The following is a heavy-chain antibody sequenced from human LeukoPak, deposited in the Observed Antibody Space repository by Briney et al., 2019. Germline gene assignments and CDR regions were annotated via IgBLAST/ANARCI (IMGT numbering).Heavy chain of an antibody. CDR3: AKTYSSSSSYYYYYYMDV. V-gene: IGHV1-18*01. J-gene: IGHJ6*03. Sequence: ASVKVSCKASGYTFTSYGISWVRQAPGQGLEWMGWISAYNGNTNYAQKLQGRVTMTTDTSTSTAYMELRSLRAEDTAVYYCAKTYSSSSSYYYYYYMDVWGKGTTVTVSS. D-gene: IGHD6-6*01. CDR2: ISAYNGNT. CDR1: GYTFTSYG.